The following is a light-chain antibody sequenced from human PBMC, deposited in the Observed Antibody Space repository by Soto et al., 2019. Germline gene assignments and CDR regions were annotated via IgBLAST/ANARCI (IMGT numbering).Light chain of an antibody. J-gene: IGKJ5*01. CDR3: QQRSNWPT. Sequence: EIVLWQSRDAVSLSTGERATLSCRASKSFSHSYLAWYQQKPGQAPRLLIYDASNRATGIPARFSGSGSGTDFTLTISSLEPEDFAVYYCQQRSNWPTFGQGTRLEIK. V-gene: IGKV3-11*01. CDR2: DAS. CDR1: KSFSHSY.